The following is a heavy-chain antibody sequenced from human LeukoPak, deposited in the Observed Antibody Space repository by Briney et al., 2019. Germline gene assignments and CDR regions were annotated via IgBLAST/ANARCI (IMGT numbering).Heavy chain of an antibody. CDR1: GGSISSSNW. V-gene: IGHV4-4*02. CDR2: IYHSGST. CDR3: ARDRYYASGGYWVTLDY. D-gene: IGHD3-10*01. J-gene: IGHJ4*02. Sequence: PSETLSLTCAVSGGSISSSNWWSWVRQPPGKGLEWIGEIYHSGSTNYNPSLKSRVTISVDKSKNQFSLKLSSVTAADTAVYYCARDRYYASGGYWVTLDYWGQGTLVTVSS.